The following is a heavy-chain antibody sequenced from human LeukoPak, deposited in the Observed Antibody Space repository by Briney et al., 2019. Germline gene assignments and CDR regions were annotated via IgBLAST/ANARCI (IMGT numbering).Heavy chain of an antibody. Sequence: GGSLRLSCAASGFTVSSNYMSWVRQAPGKGLEWVSSISSTGGTTYYADSVRGRFTISRDNSRNTMYLQMNSLRAEDAAVYYCAKAPVTSCRGAFCYPFDSWGQGTLVTVSS. J-gene: IGHJ4*02. CDR1: GFTVSSNY. V-gene: IGHV3-23*01. CDR2: ISSTGGTT. CDR3: AKAPVTSCRGAFCYPFDS. D-gene: IGHD2-15*01.